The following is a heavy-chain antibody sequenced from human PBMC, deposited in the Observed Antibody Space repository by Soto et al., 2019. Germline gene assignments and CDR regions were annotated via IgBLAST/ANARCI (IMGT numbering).Heavy chain of an antibody. CDR2: INAVNGNT. CDR1: GYTFTSYA. J-gene: IGHJ6*03. Sequence: QVQLVQSGAEVKKPGASVKVSCQASGYTFTSYAMHWVRQSPGQRLEWMGWINAVNGNTKYSKKFHGRVTITRDTSARKAYMDLSRLRSEDKAVYYCSSVGSSTSLYYYYYYMEFWGKGTTVTVSS. D-gene: IGHD2-2*01. CDR3: SSVGSSTSLYYYYYYMEF. V-gene: IGHV1-3*01.